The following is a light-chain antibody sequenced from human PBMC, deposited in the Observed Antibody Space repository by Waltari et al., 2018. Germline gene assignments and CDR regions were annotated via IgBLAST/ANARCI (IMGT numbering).Light chain of an antibody. J-gene: IGLJ2*01. V-gene: IGLV2-14*01. CDR1: SSDVGTYNY. CDR2: EGS. CDR3: SSYTRTCTLV. Sequence: QSALTQPASVSASPGQSITISCTGTSSDVGTYNYVSWYQQHPGKAPKLMIYEGSNRPAGVSNRVSGTKSSNTASLTSAGLQAEDEADYYCSSYTRTCTLVFGGGTRVSVL.